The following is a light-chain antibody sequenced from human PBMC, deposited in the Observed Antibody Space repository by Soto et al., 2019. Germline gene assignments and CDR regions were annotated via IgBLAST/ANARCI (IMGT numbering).Light chain of an antibody. V-gene: IGLV2-14*01. CDR3: ASYTTSSTYV. CDR1: SSDVGGYSY. J-gene: IGLJ1*01. Sequence: QSLLTQPASVSGSPGQSIAISCTGTSSDVGGYSYVSWYQQQPGKAPKLVISDVSNRPSGVSDRSSGSKSGNTASLTISGLQTEDEADYYCASYTTSSTYVFGTGTKVTVL. CDR2: DVS.